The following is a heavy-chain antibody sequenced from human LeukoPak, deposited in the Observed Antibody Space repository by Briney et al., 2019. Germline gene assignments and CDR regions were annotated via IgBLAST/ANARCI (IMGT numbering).Heavy chain of an antibody. CDR3: ARDLGGYYPFDY. V-gene: IGHV3-21*01. D-gene: IGHD3-22*01. CDR1: GFTFSSYN. Sequence: NPGGSLRLSCAASGFTFSSYNMNWVRQAPGKGLEWVSSITSSSSYKFYADSVKGRFTISRDNAKNSLYLQMDSLRVDDTAVYYCARDLGGYYPFDYWGQGTRVTVSS. CDR2: ITSSSSYK. J-gene: IGHJ4*02.